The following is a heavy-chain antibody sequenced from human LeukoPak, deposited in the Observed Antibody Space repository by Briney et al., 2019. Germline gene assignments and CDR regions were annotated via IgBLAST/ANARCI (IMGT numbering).Heavy chain of an antibody. CDR3: ATLPHGRPEYSSSWYGDAFDI. D-gene: IGHD6-13*01. Sequence: ASVKVSCKASGYTFTSYYMHWVRQAPGQGLEWMGIINPSGGSTSYAQKFQGRVTMTRDTSTSTVYMELSSLRSEDTAVYYCATLPHGRPEYSSSWYGDAFDIWGQGTMVTVSS. CDR2: INPSGGST. V-gene: IGHV1-46*01. CDR1: GYTFTSYY. J-gene: IGHJ3*02.